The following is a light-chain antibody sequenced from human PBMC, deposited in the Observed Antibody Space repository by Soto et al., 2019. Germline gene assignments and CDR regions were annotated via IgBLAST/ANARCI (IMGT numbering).Light chain of an antibody. CDR1: TSNIGENY. CDR2: DNY. J-gene: IGLJ2*01. CDR3: GTWDSSLLAGV. V-gene: IGLV1-51*01. Sequence: QSVLTQPPSVSAAPGQTINISCSGRTSNIGENYLSWYQQLPGAAPKLLIFDNYKRPSGIPDRFSGSKSGTSATLGITGLQAGDEADYYCGTWDSSLLAGVFGGGTQLTVL.